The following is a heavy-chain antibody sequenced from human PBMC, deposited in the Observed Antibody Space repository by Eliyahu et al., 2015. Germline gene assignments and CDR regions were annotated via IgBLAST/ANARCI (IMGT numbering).Heavy chain of an antibody. CDR1: GGTFSSYT. V-gene: IGHV1-69*01. CDR2: INPIFGTP. J-gene: IGHJ5*02. CDR3: ALEGGSSGPRWFDP. Sequence: QVQLVQSGAEVKKPGSSVKVSCKASGGTFSSYTIXWVRQAPGQGLEWVGGINPIFGTPNYAQKFQGRVTITADESTSIAYMELSSLRSEDTAVYYCALEGGSSGPRWFDPWGPGTLVTVSS. D-gene: IGHD6-19*01.